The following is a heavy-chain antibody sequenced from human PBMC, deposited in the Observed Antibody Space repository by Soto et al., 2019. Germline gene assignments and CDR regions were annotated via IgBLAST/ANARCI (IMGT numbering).Heavy chain of an antibody. J-gene: IGHJ3*02. D-gene: IGHD4-17*01. CDR3: ATTTTEDAFDI. CDR1: GGSISSGGYY. V-gene: IGHV4-31*03. Sequence: SETLSLTCTVSGGSISSGGYYWSWIRQHPGKGLEWIGYIYYSGSTYYNPSLKSRVTISVDTSKNQFSLKLSSVTAADTAVYYCATTTTEDAFDIWGEGTMVTVSS. CDR2: IYYSGST.